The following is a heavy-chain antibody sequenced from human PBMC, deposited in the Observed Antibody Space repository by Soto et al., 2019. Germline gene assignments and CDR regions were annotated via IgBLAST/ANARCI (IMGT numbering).Heavy chain of an antibody. J-gene: IGHJ6*02. CDR1: GGTFSSYA. CDR2: IIPIFGTA. V-gene: IGHV1-69*01. D-gene: IGHD3-3*01. CDR3: ARDRSSYYDFWSGYPPDYYYGMDV. Sequence: VQLVQSGAEVKKAGSSVKVSCKASGGTFSSYAISWVRQAPGQGLEWMGGIIPIFGTANYAQKFQGRVTITADESTSTAYMELSSLRSEDTAVYYCARDRSSYYDFWSGYPPDYYYGMDVWGQGTTVTVSS.